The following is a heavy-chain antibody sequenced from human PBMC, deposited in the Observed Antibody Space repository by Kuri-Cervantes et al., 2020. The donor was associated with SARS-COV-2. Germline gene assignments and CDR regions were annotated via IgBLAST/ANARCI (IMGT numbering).Heavy chain of an antibody. V-gene: IGHV1-8*02. Sequence: ASVKVSCKASGYSFTNNDINWVRQASGQGLEWMGGFDPEDGETIYAQKFQGRVSMTSDASTTTVYMELSSLRSEDTAVYYCARDHTWDWGPGTLVTVSS. CDR1: GYSFTNND. J-gene: IGHJ4*02. CDR3: ARDHTWD. CDR2: FDPEDGET. D-gene: IGHD2/OR15-2a*01.